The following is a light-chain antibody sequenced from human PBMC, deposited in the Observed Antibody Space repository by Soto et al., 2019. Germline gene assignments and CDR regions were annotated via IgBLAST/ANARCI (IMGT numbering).Light chain of an antibody. Sequence: QSALTQPDSVSGSPGQSITISCTGTSSDIGAYNFVSWYQQHPGKDPKLMLYDVNIRPSGVSNRFSGSKSGNTASLTISGLQAEDEADYYCTSWTTSTTMIFVGGTKLTVL. CDR3: TSWTTSTTMI. CDR2: DVN. CDR1: SSDIGAYNF. J-gene: IGLJ2*01. V-gene: IGLV2-14*03.